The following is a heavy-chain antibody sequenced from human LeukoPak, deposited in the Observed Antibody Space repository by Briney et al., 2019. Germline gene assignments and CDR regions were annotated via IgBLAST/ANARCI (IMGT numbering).Heavy chain of an antibody. J-gene: IGHJ6*02. Sequence: PSETLSLTCTVSGGSISSYYWSWIRQPPGKGLEWIGYIYYSGSTNYNPSLKSRVTISVDTSKNQFSLKLSSVTAADTAVYYCARDLTVIAVAGTDDYYYYGMDVWGQGTTVTVSS. V-gene: IGHV4-59*01. D-gene: IGHD6-19*01. CDR1: GGSISSYY. CDR2: IYYSGST. CDR3: ARDLTVIAVAGTDDYYYYGMDV.